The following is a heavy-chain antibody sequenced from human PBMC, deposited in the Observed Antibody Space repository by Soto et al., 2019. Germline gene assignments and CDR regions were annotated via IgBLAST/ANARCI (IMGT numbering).Heavy chain of an antibody. V-gene: IGHV1-69*01. D-gene: IGHD3-22*01. CDR2: IIPIFGTA. CDR1: GGTFSSYA. J-gene: IGHJ4*02. Sequence: QVQLVQSGAEVKKPGSSVKVSCKASGGTFSSYAISWVRQAPGQGLEWMGGIIPIFGTANYAQKFQGRVTITADESTRTGFMELSSLRSEDTAVYYCARVGSYYYDSSGYEDFDYWGQGTLVTVSS. CDR3: ARVGSYYYDSSGYEDFDY.